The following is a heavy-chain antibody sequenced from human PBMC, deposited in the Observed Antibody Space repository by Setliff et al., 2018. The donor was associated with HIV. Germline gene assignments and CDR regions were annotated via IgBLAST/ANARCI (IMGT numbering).Heavy chain of an antibody. V-gene: IGHV3-74*01. Sequence: GGSLRLSCAASGFTFRNHWMHWVRQAPGMGLEWVSQINSDGSTTTYTGSVKGRFTVSRDNAKNTLYLQADSLRVDDTALYYCARDADPCIGMPGDSFDLWGQGTLVTVSS. CDR2: INSDGSTT. CDR1: GFTFRNHW. J-gene: IGHJ4*02. CDR3: ARDADPCIGMPGDSFDL. D-gene: IGHD1-26*01.